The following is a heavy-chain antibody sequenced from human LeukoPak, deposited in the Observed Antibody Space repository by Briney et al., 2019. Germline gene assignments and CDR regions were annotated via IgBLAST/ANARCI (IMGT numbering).Heavy chain of an antibody. D-gene: IGHD3-16*01. V-gene: IGHV4-61*01. CDR1: GGSVSSGSYY. J-gene: IGHJ4*02. Sequence: PSETLSLTCTVSGGSVSSGSYYWSWIRQPPGKGLEWIGYIYYSGSTNYNPSLKSRVTISVDTSKNQFSLKLSSVTAADTAVYFCARGPYYYDNWGQGTLVTVSS. CDR2: IYYSGST. CDR3: ARGPYYYDN.